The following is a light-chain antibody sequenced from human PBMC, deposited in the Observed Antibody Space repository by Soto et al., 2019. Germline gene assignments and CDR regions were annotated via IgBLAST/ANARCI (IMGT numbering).Light chain of an antibody. CDR1: QSVSSN. V-gene: IGKV3-15*01. CDR2: GAS. J-gene: IGKJ4*01. Sequence: EIVMTQSPATLSVSPGERATLSCRASQSVSSNLAWYQQKPGQAPRLLIYGASTRATGIPARFSGSGSGTEFTLTISSLQSEDLAVYYCQQYNRWPPLTFGGGTKVEI. CDR3: QQYNRWPPLT.